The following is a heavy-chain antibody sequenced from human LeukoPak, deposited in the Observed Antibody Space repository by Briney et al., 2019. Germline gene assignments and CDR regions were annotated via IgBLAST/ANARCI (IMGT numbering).Heavy chain of an antibody. V-gene: IGHV3-7*01. CDR1: GFTFSSSW. CDR2: IKEDGREK. D-gene: IGHD1-7*01. CDR3: AGPGGTGTTKYYYGMDV. Sequence: PGGSLRLSCATSGFTFSSSWMSWVRQAPGKGLECVANIKEDGREKYYVDSVKGRFTVSRDNAKNSLYLQMGSLRAEDTAVYYCAGPGGTGTTKYYYGMDVWGQGTTVTVSS. J-gene: IGHJ6*02.